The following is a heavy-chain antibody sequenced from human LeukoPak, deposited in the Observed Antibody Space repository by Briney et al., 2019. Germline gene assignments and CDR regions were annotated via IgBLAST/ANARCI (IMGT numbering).Heavy chain of an antibody. CDR1: GFTFSNAW. CDR3: TTVYYYDSSGFPQDYYYYYMDV. J-gene: IGHJ6*03. Sequence: PGGSLRLSCAASGFTFSNAWMSWVRQAPGKGREWVGRIKSKTDGGTTDYAAPVKGRFTISRDDSKNTLYLQMNSLKTEDTAVYYCTTVYYYDSSGFPQDYYYYYMDVWGKGTTVTVSS. V-gene: IGHV3-15*01. CDR2: IKSKTDGGTT. D-gene: IGHD3-22*01.